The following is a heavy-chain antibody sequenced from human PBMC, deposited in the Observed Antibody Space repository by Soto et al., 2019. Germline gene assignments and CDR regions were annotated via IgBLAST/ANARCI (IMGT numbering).Heavy chain of an antibody. D-gene: IGHD2-15*01. Sequence: GGSLRLSCAASGFTFSSYEMNWVRQAPGKGLEWVSYISSSGSTIYYADSVKGRFTTSRDNAKNSLYLQMKGLRAEEMVVYYCASGIVVVVAAPPRWFVPLGQGNLVTLFS. J-gene: IGHJ5*02. V-gene: IGHV3-48*03. CDR1: GFTFSSYE. CDR2: ISSSGSTI. CDR3: ASGIVVVVAAPPRWFVP.